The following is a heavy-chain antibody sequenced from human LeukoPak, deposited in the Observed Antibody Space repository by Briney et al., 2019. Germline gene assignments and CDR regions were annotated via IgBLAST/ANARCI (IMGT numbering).Heavy chain of an antibody. J-gene: IGHJ5*02. CDR1: GGTFSSYA. V-gene: IGHV1-69*05. D-gene: IGHD3-22*01. CDR3: ARDSSGYYLS. Sequence: SVKVSCKASGGTFSSYAISWVRQAPGQGLEWMGGIIPIFGTANYAQKLQGRVTMTTDTSTSTAYMELRSLRSDDTAVYYCARDSSGYYLSWGQGTLVTVSS. CDR2: IIPIFGTA.